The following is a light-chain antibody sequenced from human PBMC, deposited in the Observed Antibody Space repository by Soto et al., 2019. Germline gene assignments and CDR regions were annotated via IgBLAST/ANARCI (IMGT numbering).Light chain of an antibody. CDR3: SSYAGSNNLI. J-gene: IGLJ2*01. CDR1: SSDLGDYDY. CDR2: EVS. V-gene: IGLV2-8*01. Sequence: QSALTQPPSASGSPGQSVTISCTGTSSDLGDYDYFSWYQQHPGKAPKLMIYEVSKRPSGVPDRFSGSKSGNTASLTVTGLQAEDESDYYCSSYAGSNNLIFGGGTQLTVL.